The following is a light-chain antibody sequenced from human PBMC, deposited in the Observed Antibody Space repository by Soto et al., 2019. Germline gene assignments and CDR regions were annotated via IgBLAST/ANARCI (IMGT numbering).Light chain of an antibody. CDR2: DVS. J-gene: IGLJ1*01. CDR1: SSDVGGYNY. CDR3: SSYTSSSIYV. V-gene: IGLV2-14*01. Sequence: QSALTQPASVSGSPGQSITISCTGTSSDVGGYNYVSWYQQHPGKAPKLMIYDVSNRPSGVSNRFSGSKSGNTASLTISGFQAEDEADHYCSSYTSSSIYVFGTGTKVTVL.